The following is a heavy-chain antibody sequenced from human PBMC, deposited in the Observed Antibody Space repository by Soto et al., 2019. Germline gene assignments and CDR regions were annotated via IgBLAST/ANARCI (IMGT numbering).Heavy chain of an antibody. CDR3: ARTLRGHDAFDI. Sequence: SETLSLTCAVSGGSISSSSYYWGWIRQPPGKGLEWIGSIYYSGSTYYNPSLKSRVTISVDTSKNQFSLKLSSVTAADTAVYYCARTLRGHDAFDIWGQGTMVTVSS. D-gene: IGHD4-17*01. J-gene: IGHJ3*02. CDR2: IYYSGST. V-gene: IGHV4-39*01. CDR1: GGSISSSSYY.